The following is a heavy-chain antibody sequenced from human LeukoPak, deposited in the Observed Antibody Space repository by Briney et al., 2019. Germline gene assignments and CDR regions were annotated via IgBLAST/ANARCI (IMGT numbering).Heavy chain of an antibody. CDR2: IKEDGSEK. CDR1: GFTFSTSW. V-gene: IGHV3-7*01. D-gene: IGHD5-24*01. Sequence: GGSLRLSGAASGFTFSTSWMTWVRQAPGKGPEWVANIKEDGSEKYYVDSVKGRFTISRDNAKNSLYLQMNSLRAEDTAVYYCARDFGWQQFDYWGQGTLVTVSS. J-gene: IGHJ4*02. CDR3: ARDFGWQQFDY.